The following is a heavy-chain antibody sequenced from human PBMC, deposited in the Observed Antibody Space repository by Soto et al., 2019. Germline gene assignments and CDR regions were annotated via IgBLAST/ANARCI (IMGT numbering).Heavy chain of an antibody. D-gene: IGHD6-6*01. CDR1: GFTFSNYG. CDR2: ISYDGSDK. Sequence: QVQLVESGGGVVQPGRSLRLSCVASGFTFSNYGMYWVRQAPGKGLEWVAVISYDGSDKYYIDSVKGRFTISRDNSKNALYVQMNSLRREDTAVYFCAKQGSKLDFDYWGQGTLVTVSS. J-gene: IGHJ4*02. V-gene: IGHV3-30*18. CDR3: AKQGSKLDFDY.